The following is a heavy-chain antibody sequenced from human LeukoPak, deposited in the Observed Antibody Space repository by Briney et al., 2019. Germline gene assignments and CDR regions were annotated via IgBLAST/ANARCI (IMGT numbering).Heavy chain of an antibody. CDR1: GGSFSGYY. Sequence: SETLSLTCAVYGGSFSGYYWSWIRQPPGKGLEWIGEINRSGSTNYNPSLKSRVTISVDTSKNQFSLKLSSVTAADTAVYYCARRLLWFGDLRFDPWGQGTLVTVSS. V-gene: IGHV4-34*01. D-gene: IGHD3-10*01. CDR3: ARRLLWFGDLRFDP. J-gene: IGHJ5*02. CDR2: INRSGST.